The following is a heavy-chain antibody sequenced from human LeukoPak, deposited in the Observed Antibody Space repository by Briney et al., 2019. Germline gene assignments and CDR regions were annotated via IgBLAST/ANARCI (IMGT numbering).Heavy chain of an antibody. CDR3: AILPATDTYYYVNRGHYRPGVH. J-gene: IGHJ4*02. V-gene: IGHV4-31*03. Sequence: PSQTLSLTCTASGGSIKRGGYYWSWIRQHPGKGLEWIGYIYYSGSTYYNPSLRGRVIISVDTSKNQFSLKLSSATAADTAMYFCAILPATDTYYYVNRGHYRPGVHWGQGTLVTVSS. CDR1: GGSIKRGGYY. D-gene: IGHD3-22*01. CDR2: IYYSGST.